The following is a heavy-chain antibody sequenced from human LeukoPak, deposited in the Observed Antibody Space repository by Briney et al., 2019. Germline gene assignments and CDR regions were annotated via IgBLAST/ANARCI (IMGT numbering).Heavy chain of an antibody. CDR2: IYYSGST. J-gene: IGHJ6*02. CDR1: GGSISSYY. Sequence: SETLSLTCTVSGGSISSYYWSWIRQPPGKGLEWIGYIYYSGSTNYNPSLKSRVTISVDTSKNQFSLKLSSVTAADTAVYYCARANDPNYYYGMDVWGQGTTVTVSS. CDR3: ARANDPNYYYGMDV. V-gene: IGHV4-59*08.